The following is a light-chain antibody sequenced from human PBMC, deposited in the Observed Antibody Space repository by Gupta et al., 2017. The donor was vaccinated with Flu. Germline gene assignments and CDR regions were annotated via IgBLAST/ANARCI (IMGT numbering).Light chain of an antibody. V-gene: IGLV2-14*01. CDR1: ANDIGRFNF. CDR3: SSYMTRTKVV. CDR2: ELT. Sequence: SALTQPASVSGSPGQPITTSCTGTANDIGRFNFVSCYRHLPGKAPQLLIFELTKRPSGIATRFSGSKSGNTASLTISGRQAEDDADYYCSSYMTRTKVVFGGGTKLTVL. J-gene: IGLJ3*02.